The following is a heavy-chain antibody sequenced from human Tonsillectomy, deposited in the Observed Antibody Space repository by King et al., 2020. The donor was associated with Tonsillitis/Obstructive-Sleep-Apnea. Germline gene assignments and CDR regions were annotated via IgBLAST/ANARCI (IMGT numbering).Heavy chain of an antibody. Sequence: VQLVESGGGLVKPGGSLRLSCAASGFTFSDYYMSWIRQAPGKGLEWVSYISSSSSYRNYADSVKGRFTIPRDNAKNSLYLQMNSLRAEDTAVYYCARVGVVRYFDWLFDYWGQGTLVTVSS. CDR2: ISSSSSYR. D-gene: IGHD3-9*01. J-gene: IGHJ4*02. CDR3: ARVGVVRYFDWLFDY. V-gene: IGHV3-11*05. CDR1: GFTFSDYY.